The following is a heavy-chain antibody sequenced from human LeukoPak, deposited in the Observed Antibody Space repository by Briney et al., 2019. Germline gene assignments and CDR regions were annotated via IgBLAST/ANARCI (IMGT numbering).Heavy chain of an antibody. CDR3: ARAPSEIGGYYPEYFRH. J-gene: IGHJ1*01. D-gene: IGHD3-22*01. CDR1: GFTFSTYW. V-gene: IGHV3-74*01. CDR2: IKSDGST. Sequence: GGSLRLSCAASGFTFSTYWMHWVRHAPGKGLAWVSRIKSDGSTNYADSVKGRFTISRDNAKNTVSLQMNSLRPEDTGVYYCARAPSEIGGYYPEYFRHWGQGTLVTVSS.